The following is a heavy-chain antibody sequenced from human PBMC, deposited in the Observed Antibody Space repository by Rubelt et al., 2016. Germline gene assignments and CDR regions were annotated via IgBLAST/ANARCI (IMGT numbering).Heavy chain of an antibody. V-gene: IGHV3-48*04. Sequence: EVQLLESGGALVQPGGSLRLSCAASGFTFSSYAMNWVRQAPGQGLGWVSYISSSSSTIYYADSVKGRFTISSDNAKNSLYLQRNSLGAEETAVYYCAGSYWSGGSCYSSRFDYWGQGTLVTVSS. CDR1: GFTFSSYA. J-gene: IGHJ4*02. CDR2: ISSSSSTI. D-gene: IGHD2-15*01. CDR3: AGSYWSGGSCYSSRFDY.